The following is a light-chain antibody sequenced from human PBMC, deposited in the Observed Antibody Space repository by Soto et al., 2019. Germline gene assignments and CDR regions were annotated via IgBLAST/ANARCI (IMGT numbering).Light chain of an antibody. CDR3: SSYTTSSTLV. Sequence: QSALTQPASVSGSPGQSVTISCTGTISDVGGYSYVSWYQHHPGKAPKLMIYDVTNRPSGVSNRFSGSKSGNTASLTISGLQAEDEADYYCSSYTTSSTLVFGGGTKVTVL. CDR2: DVT. CDR1: ISDVGGYSY. V-gene: IGLV2-14*03. J-gene: IGLJ2*01.